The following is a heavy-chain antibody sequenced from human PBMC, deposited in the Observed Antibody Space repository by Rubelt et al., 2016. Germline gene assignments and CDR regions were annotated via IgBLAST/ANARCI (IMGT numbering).Heavy chain of an antibody. CDR2: INTNTGNP. J-gene: IGHJ4*02. Sequence: QVQLVQSVAEVKKPGSSVKVSCKASGGTFSSYAISWVRQAPGQGLEWMGWINTNTGNPTYAQGFTGRFVFSLDTSVSTAYLQISSLKAEDTAVDYCARVIAAAGRDGNYFDYWGQGTLVTVSS. D-gene: IGHD6-13*01. CDR3: ARVIAAAGRDGNYFDY. CDR1: GGTFSSYA. V-gene: IGHV7-4-1*02.